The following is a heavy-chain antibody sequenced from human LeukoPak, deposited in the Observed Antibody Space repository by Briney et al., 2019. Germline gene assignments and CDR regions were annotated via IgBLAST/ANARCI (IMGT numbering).Heavy chain of an antibody. D-gene: IGHD6-19*01. CDR2: IYTSGST. CDR3: ASSAAVGGVKWFDP. Sequence: SETLSLTCTVFGGSVSRYYWSWIRQTAGKGLEWIGRIYTSGSTDYSPSLRSRVTISVDKSKNQLSLKLNSVTAADTAVYYCASSAAVGGVKWFDPWGQGTLVTVSS. J-gene: IGHJ5*02. V-gene: IGHV4-4*07. CDR1: GGSVSRYY.